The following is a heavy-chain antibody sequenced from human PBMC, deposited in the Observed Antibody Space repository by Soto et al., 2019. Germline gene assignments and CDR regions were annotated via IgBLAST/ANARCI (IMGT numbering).Heavy chain of an antibody. Sequence: SETLSLTCTVSGASISSHYWSWIRQPPGRGLEWIGYISDSGSTNYNPSLKSRVAISADTSKNRFSLNLSSVTAADTAVYYCTKDGGPRYFFDYWGRGILVTVSS. CDR3: TKDGGPRYFFDY. CDR1: GASISSHY. V-gene: IGHV4-59*11. D-gene: IGHD3-16*01. J-gene: IGHJ4*02. CDR2: ISDSGST.